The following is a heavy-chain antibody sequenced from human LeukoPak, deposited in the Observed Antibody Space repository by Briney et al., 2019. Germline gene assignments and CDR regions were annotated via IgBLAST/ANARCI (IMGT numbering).Heavy chain of an antibody. V-gene: IGHV3-23*01. CDR3: AKGMAAYGSGSLFDY. CDR1: GFTFNNYA. CDR2: ISGSGSIT. D-gene: IGHD3-10*01. J-gene: IGHJ4*02. Sequence: GGSLRLSCVSSGFTFNNYAMNWVRQAPGKGLEWVSSISGSGSITYYADSVKGRFTISRDNSKNTLYLQMNSLRTEDTAVYYCAKGMAAYGSGSLFDYWGQGTLVTVSS.